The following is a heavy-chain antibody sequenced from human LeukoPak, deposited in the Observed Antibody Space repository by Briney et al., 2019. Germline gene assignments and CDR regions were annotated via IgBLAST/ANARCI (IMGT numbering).Heavy chain of an antibody. CDR1: GNSISSYY. D-gene: IGHD4-11*01. CDR3: ARETTGLARYFDY. J-gene: IGHJ4*02. Sequence: SETLSLTCTVSGNSISSYYWSWIRQPAGKGLEWIGRIYTSGSANYNPSLKSRVPMSVDTSKNQFSLNLSSVTAADTAFYYCARETTGLARYFDYWGQGTLVTVSS. CDR2: IYTSGSA. V-gene: IGHV4-4*07.